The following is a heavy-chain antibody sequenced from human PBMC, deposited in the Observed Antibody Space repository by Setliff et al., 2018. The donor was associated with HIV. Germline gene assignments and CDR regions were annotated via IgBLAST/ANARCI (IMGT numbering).Heavy chain of an antibody. Sequence: PGESLKISCAASGFTFSNAWMSWVRQAPGKGLEWVGRIKSKTDGGTTDYAAPVKGRFTISRDDSKNTLYLQMNSLKTEDTAVYYCTTAGSGWYLGYWGQGTLVTVSS. D-gene: IGHD6-19*01. J-gene: IGHJ4*02. CDR3: TTAGSGWYLGY. CDR2: IKSKTDGGTT. CDR1: GFTFSNAW. V-gene: IGHV3-15*01.